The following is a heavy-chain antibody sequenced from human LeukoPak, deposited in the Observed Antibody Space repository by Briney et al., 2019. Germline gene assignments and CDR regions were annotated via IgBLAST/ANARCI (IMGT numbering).Heavy chain of an antibody. J-gene: IGHJ4*02. V-gene: IGHV3-48*01. D-gene: IGHD5-18*01. CDR2: LSSSGSTV. CDR1: GFVFSNYN. Sequence: PGGSLRPSCAASGFVFSNYNMNWVRHAPGKGLEWVSYLSSSGSTVYYADSVKGRFTVSRDNARNSLYLQMNSLRAEDTAVYYCARAWSGYSFGYYYWGQGTLVTVSS. CDR3: ARAWSGYSFGYYY.